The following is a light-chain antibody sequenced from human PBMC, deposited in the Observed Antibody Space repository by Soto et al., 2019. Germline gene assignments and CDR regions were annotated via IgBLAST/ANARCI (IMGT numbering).Light chain of an antibody. CDR1: SSNIGAGYG. CDR2: RNT. V-gene: IGLV1-40*01. CDR3: QSYDSSLSGSL. Sequence: QSVLTQPPSVSGAPGQWVTISCTGGSSNIGAGYGVHWYQQLPGTAPKLLIYRNTNRPSGGPDRFSGSRSATSDSLAITGIQAEDQAHYYSQSYDSSLSGSLFGSGTKVTI. J-gene: IGLJ1*01.